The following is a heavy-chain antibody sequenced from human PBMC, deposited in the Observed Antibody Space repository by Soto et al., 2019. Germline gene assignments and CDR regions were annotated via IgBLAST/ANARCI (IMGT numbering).Heavy chain of an antibody. J-gene: IGHJ4*02. CDR1: GYTFTSYY. V-gene: IGHV1-46*01. Sequence: AASVKVSCKASGYTFTSYYMHWVRQAPGQGLEWMGIINPSGGSTSYAQKLQGRVTMTRDTSTSTVYMELSSLRSEDTAVYYCVRVADAHDFWSGYLYYFDYWGQGTLVTVSS. CDR2: INPSGGST. CDR3: VRVADAHDFWSGYLYYFDY. D-gene: IGHD3-3*01.